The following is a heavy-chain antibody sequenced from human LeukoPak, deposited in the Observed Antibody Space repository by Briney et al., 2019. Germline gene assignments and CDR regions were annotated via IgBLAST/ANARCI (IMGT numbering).Heavy chain of an antibody. CDR3: ARHVPLRYFDWLKGGWFDP. D-gene: IGHD3-9*01. J-gene: IGHJ5*02. CDR1: GGSFSGYY. Sequence: SETLSPTCAVYGGSFSGYYWSWIRQPPGKGLEWIGEINHSGSTNYNPSLKSRVTISVDTSKNQFSLKLSSVTAADTAVYYCARHVPLRYFDWLKGGWFDPWGQGTLVTVSS. V-gene: IGHV4-34*01. CDR2: INHSGST.